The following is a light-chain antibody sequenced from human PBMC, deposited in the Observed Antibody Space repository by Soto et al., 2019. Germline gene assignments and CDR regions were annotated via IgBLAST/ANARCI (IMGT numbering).Light chain of an antibody. CDR3: LQRSKWPWT. J-gene: IGKJ1*01. CDR1: QSISTS. V-gene: IGKV3-11*01. CDR2: DAS. Sequence: EIVLTQSPGTLSLSPGERATLSCRASQSISTSLAWYQQEPGQAPRLLIYDASNRATGIPARFSGSGSGTDFTLTISSLEPEDFAVYYCLQRSKWPWTFGQGTKVDIK.